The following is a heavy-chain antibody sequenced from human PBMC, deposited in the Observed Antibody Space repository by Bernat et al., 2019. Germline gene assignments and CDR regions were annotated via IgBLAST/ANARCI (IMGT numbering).Heavy chain of an antibody. V-gene: IGHV4-61*03. J-gene: IGHJ3*01. D-gene: IGHD3-3*01. CDR2: VSYIGSA. CDR3: ARDVGGYYTGDSFDV. CDR1: GGSVSSGSYF. Sequence: QVQLQESGPGLVKPSDTLSLTCAVSGGSVSSGSYFWSWIRQPPGKGLEWIGYVSYIGSANYNPSFRSRVLISVDTFKNYLSLTLRSVSAADTAVYYRARDVGGYYTGDSFDVWGQGTMVTVSS.